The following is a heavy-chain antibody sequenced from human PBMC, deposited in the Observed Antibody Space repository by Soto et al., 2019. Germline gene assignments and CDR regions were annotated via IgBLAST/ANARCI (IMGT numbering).Heavy chain of an antibody. V-gene: IGHV2-70*01. Sequence: SGPTLVNXTQTLTLTCTFSGFSLSTSGMCVSWIRQPPGKALEWLALIDWDDDKYYSTSLKTRLTISKDTSKNQVVLTMTNMDPVDTATYYCARNSDSSGYYDLDYWGQGTLVTVSS. D-gene: IGHD3-22*01. CDR1: GFSLSTSGMC. CDR3: ARNSDSSGYYDLDY. J-gene: IGHJ4*02. CDR2: IDWDDDK.